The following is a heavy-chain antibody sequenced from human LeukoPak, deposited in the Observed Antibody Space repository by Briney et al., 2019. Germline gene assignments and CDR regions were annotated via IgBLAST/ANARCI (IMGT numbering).Heavy chain of an antibody. CDR2: VYQSGTT. D-gene: IGHD5-18*01. V-gene: IGHV4-38-2*02. CDR3: ARIFIRNGYSSYFDC. Sequence: SGTLSLTCTVSGFSISSCHYWGWVRQPPGAGLEWIGSVYQSGTTYCNPSLKSRVTTSVDMSKNQFSLRLRPVTAADTAVYYCARIFIRNGYSSYFDCWGQGTLVTVSS. J-gene: IGHJ4*02. CDR1: GFSISSCHY.